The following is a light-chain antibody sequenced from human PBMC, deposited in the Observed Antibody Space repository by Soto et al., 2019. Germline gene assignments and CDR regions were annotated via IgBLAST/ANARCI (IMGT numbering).Light chain of an antibody. J-gene: IGLJ1*01. CDR1: SSDVGGYKY. CDR3: ISYTSSSTYV. V-gene: IGLV2-14*01. CDR2: EVS. Sequence: QSALTQPASVSGSPGQSITISCTGTSSDVGGYKYVSWYQQHTGKAPKLMIYEVSNRPSGISNRFSGSKSGNTASLTISGLQAEDEAEYYCISYTSSSTYVFGTGTKLTVL.